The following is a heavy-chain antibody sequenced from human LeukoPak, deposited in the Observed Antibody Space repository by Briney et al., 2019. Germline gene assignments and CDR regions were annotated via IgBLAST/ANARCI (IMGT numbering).Heavy chain of an antibody. J-gene: IGHJ5*02. CDR2: IYYSGST. CDR1: GGSISSSSYY. D-gene: IGHD2-8*01. V-gene: IGHV4-39*07. Sequence: PSETLSLTCTVSGGSISSSSYYWGWIRQPPGKGLEWIGSIYYSGSTYYNPSLKSRVTISVDTSKNQFSLKLSSVTAADTAVYYCARGGYCTNGVCYISGWFDPWGQGTLVTVSS. CDR3: ARGGYCTNGVCYISGWFDP.